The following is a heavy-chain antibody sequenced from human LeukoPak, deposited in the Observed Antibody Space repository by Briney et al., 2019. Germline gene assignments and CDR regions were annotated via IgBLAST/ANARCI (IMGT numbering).Heavy chain of an antibody. Sequence: GGSLRLSCVVSGFSLSSHGMHWVRQAPGKGLEDVSAISSNGISTFYANSVKGRFTVSRDDSKNTVYLQMGSLRAEDMAVYYCVKWTNYYFALWGRGTLVIVSS. CDR1: GFSLSSHG. V-gene: IGHV3-64*01. CDR3: VKWTNYYFAL. CDR2: ISSNGIST. J-gene: IGHJ2*01. D-gene: IGHD2-8*01.